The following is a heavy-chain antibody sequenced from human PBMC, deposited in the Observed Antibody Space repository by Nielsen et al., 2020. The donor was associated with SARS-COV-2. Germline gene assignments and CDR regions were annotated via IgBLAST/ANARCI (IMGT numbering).Heavy chain of an antibody. V-gene: IGHV1-18*01. J-gene: IGHJ6*02. D-gene: IGHD6-6*01. CDR3: ARSGIAARHGMDV. CDR2: ISAYNGNT. Sequence: WVRQAPGQGLEWMGWISAYNGNTNYAQKLQGRVTMTTDTSTSTAYMELSSLRSEDTAVYYCARSGIAARHGMDVWGQGTTVTVSS.